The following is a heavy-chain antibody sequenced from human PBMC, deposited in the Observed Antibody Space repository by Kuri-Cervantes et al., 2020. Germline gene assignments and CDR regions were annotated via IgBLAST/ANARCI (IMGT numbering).Heavy chain of an antibody. Sequence: LRLSCAVSGYSISSGYYWGWIRQHPGKGLEWIGSIYHSGSTYYNPSLKSRVTISVDTSKNQFPLKLSSVTAADTAVYYCARGRYCSSTSCYGLFYYYYMDVWGKGTTVTVSS. CDR3: ARGRYCSSTSCYGLFYYYYMDV. V-gene: IGHV4-38-2*01. CDR1: GYSISSGYY. CDR2: IYHSGST. D-gene: IGHD2-2*01. J-gene: IGHJ6*03.